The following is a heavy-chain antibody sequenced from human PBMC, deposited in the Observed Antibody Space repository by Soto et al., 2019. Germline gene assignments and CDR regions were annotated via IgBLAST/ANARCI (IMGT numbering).Heavy chain of an antibody. D-gene: IGHD4-17*01. Sequence: SETLSLTCTVSGGSISSYYWSWIRQPPGKGLEWIGYIYYSGSTNYNPSLKSRVTISVDTSKNQFSLKLSSVTAADTAVYYCARHVGLSTSTVTTWRDAFDIWGQGTMVTVSS. CDR1: GGSISSYY. CDR3: ARHVGLSTSTVTTWRDAFDI. V-gene: IGHV4-59*08. CDR2: IYYSGST. J-gene: IGHJ3*02.